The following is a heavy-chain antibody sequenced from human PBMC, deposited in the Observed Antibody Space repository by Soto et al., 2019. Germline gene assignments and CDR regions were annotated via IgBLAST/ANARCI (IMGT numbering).Heavy chain of an antibody. J-gene: IGHJ6*02. D-gene: IGHD6-13*01. CDR1: GFTFRSYA. Sequence: QPGGSLRLSCAASGFTFRSYAMSWVRQAPGKGLEWVSAISGSGGSTYYADSVKGRFTISRDNSKNTLYLQMNSLRAEDTAVYYCASILAAAGAPYYYYGMDVWGQGTTVTVSS. V-gene: IGHV3-23*01. CDR3: ASILAAAGAPYYYYGMDV. CDR2: ISGSGGST.